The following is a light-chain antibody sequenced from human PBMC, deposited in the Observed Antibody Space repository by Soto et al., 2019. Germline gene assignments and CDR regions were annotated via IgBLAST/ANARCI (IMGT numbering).Light chain of an antibody. Sequence: IHMTQSPASLSASIGDRVSISCRASQTVATFLNWYQQKPGKVPQLLIYAASTLQSGVPSRFSGSGSGTDFTPVISSLQREDFGTYYCQQSLSTPYTFGQGTKVDIK. CDR3: QQSLSTPYT. CDR1: QTVATF. J-gene: IGKJ2*01. V-gene: IGKV1-39*01. CDR2: AAS.